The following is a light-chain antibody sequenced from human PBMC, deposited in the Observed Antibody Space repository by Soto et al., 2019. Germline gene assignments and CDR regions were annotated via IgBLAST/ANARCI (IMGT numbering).Light chain of an antibody. J-gene: IGLJ1*01. CDR1: SSDVGGYTH. Sequence: QSALTQPPSASGSPGQSVTISCTGTSSDVGGYTHVSWYQQHPGKAPKLMIYEVSKWPSGVPDRFSGSKSGNTASLTVSGLQAEDEADYYCSSYAGSNTDVFGTGTKVTVL. CDR3: SSYAGSNTDV. CDR2: EVS. V-gene: IGLV2-8*01.